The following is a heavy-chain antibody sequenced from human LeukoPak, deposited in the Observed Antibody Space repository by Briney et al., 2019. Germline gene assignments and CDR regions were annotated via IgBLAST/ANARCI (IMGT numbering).Heavy chain of an antibody. Sequence: MTGESLKISCKGSGYNFPIYWMAWVRPMPGKGLECMGIIYPGDSDTSYSPSFQGQVTISADKSISTAYLQWSSLKASDTAIYYWARHVGLYSYFDDWGQGTLVTVSS. V-gene: IGHV5-51*01. CDR3: ARHVGLYSYFDD. D-gene: IGHD4-11*01. J-gene: IGHJ4*02. CDR2: IYPGDSDT. CDR1: GYNFPIYW.